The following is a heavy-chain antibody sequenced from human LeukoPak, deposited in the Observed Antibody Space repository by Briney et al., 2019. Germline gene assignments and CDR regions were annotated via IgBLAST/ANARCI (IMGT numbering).Heavy chain of an antibody. CDR3: ARHPSYSSSYVDY. Sequence: SETLSLTCAVSGGSISSGGYSWSWIRQPPGKGLEWIGYIYHSGSTYYNPSLKSRVTISVDTSKNQFSLKLSSVTAADTAVYYCARHPSYSSSYVDYWGQGTLVTVSS. D-gene: IGHD6-6*01. V-gene: IGHV4-30-2*03. CDR2: IYHSGST. CDR1: GGSISSGGYS. J-gene: IGHJ4*02.